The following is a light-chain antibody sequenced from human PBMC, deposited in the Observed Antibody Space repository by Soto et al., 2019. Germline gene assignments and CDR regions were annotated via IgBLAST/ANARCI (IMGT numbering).Light chain of an antibody. CDR3: SSYTSRNTLA. CDR1: SSDVGGYNF. V-gene: IGLV2-14*01. J-gene: IGLJ2*01. CDR2: EVT. Sequence: QSALTQPASVSGSPGQSITISCTGTSSDVGGYNFVSWYQQHPGKAPKLMIYEVTDRPSGVSNRFSGSKSGSTASLTISGLPAEDEADYYCSSYTSRNTLAFGGGTQLTVL.